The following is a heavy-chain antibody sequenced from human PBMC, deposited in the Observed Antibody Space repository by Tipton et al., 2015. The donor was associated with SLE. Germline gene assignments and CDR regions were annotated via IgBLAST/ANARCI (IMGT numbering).Heavy chain of an antibody. D-gene: IGHD5-24*01. V-gene: IGHV4-61*02. Sequence: TLSLTCTVSGGSISSGSYYWSWIRQPAGKGLEWIGRTYTSGSTNYNPSLKSRVTISVDTSKNRFSLKLSSVTAADTAVYYCAREDGRYYFDYWGQGTLVTVSS. CDR1: GGSISSGSYY. CDR2: TYTSGST. J-gene: IGHJ4*02. CDR3: AREDGRYYFDY.